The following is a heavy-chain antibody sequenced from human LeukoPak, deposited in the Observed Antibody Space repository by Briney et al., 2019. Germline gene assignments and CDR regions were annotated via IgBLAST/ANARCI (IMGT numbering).Heavy chain of an antibody. CDR1: GGSISSYY. Sequence: SETLSLTCTVSGGSISSYYWSWIRQPPGKGLEWIGYIYYSGSTNYNPSLKSRVTISVDTSKNQFSLKLNSVTAADTAVYYCARVDTMIVDIWGQGTMVTVSS. CDR3: ARVDTMIVDI. CDR2: IYYSGST. V-gene: IGHV4-59*01. J-gene: IGHJ3*02. D-gene: IGHD3-22*01.